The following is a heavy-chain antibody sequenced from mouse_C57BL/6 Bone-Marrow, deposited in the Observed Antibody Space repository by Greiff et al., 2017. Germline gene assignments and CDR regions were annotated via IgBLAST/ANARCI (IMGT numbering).Heavy chain of an antibody. CDR2: IDPENGDT. J-gene: IGHJ4*01. Sequence: EVQLQQSGAELVRPGASVKLSCTASGFNIKDDYMHWVKQRPEQGLEWIGWIDPENGDTEYASKFQGKATITADPSSNTAYLQRSSLTSDYTAFDYCTTDGDYAMDDWGQGTSVTVSS. CDR3: TTDGDYAMDD. V-gene: IGHV14-4*01. CDR1: GFNIKDDY. D-gene: IGHD2-3*01.